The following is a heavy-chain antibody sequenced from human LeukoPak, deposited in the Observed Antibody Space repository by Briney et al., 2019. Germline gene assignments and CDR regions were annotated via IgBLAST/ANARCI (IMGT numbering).Heavy chain of an antibody. CDR3: ARGTRSGWYLAAQYFPY. J-gene: IGHJ1*01. Sequence: GASVNDSFKASGYTFTSYGISWVRQAPGQGLEWMGWISAYNGNTNYAQKLQGRVTMTTDTSTSTAYMELRSLRSDDTAVYYCARGTRSGWYLAAQYFPYWRQGTLVTVSS. CDR1: GYTFTSYG. D-gene: IGHD6-19*01. V-gene: IGHV1-18*01. CDR2: ISAYNGNT.